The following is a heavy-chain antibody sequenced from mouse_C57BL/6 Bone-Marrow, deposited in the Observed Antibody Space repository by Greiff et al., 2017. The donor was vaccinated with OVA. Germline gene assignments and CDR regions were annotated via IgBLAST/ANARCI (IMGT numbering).Heavy chain of an antibody. CDR3: ARGGLAY. Sequence: VQLQQSGAELARPGASVKLSCKASGYTFTSYGISWVKQRTGQGLEWIGEIYPRSGNTYYNEKFKGKATLTADKSSSTSYMELLSLTSEDSAVYFCARGGLAYWGQGTTLTVSS. CDR2: IYPRSGNT. D-gene: IGHD3-3*01. CDR1: GYTFTSYG. V-gene: IGHV1-81*01. J-gene: IGHJ2*01.